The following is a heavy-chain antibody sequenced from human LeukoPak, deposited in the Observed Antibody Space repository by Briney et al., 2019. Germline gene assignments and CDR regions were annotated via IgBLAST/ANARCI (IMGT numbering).Heavy chain of an antibody. CDR1: GGSISSYY. CDR2: IYYSGST. CDR3: ATYYYDSSGYYYFDY. V-gene: IGHV4-59*01. D-gene: IGHD3-22*01. Sequence: PSETLSLTCAVSGGSISSYYWSWIRQPPGKGLEWSGYIYYSGSTNYNPSLKSRVTISVDTSKNQFSLKLRSVTAADTAVYYCATYYYDSSGYYYFDYWGQGTLVTVSS. J-gene: IGHJ4*02.